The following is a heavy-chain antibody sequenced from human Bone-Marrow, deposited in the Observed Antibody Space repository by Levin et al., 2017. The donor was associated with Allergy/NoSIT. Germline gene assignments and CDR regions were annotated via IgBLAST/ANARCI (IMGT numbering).Heavy chain of an antibody. Sequence: SETLSLTCTVSGGSISSYYWSWIRQPPGKGLEWIGYIYYSGSTNYNPSLKSRVTISVDTSKNQFSLKLSSVTAADTAVYYCARVRNREYFDWVSRPDYYYYMDVWGKGTTVTVSS. CDR2: IYYSGST. V-gene: IGHV4-59*01. D-gene: IGHD3-9*01. CDR3: ARVRNREYFDWVSRPDYYYYMDV. J-gene: IGHJ6*03. CDR1: GGSISSYY.